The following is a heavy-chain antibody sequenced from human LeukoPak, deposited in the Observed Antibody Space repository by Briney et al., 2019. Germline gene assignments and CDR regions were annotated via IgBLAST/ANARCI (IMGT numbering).Heavy chain of an antibody. CDR3: ARGLAIFGVVIRPPSRYNWFDP. J-gene: IGHJ5*02. Sequence: WASVKVSCKASGYTFTSYYMHWVRQAPGQGLEWMGIINPSGGSTSYAQKFQGRVTMTRDTSTSTVYMELSSLRSEGTAVYYCARGLAIFGVVIRPPSRYNWFDPWGQGTLVTVSS. CDR1: GYTFTSYY. V-gene: IGHV1-46*01. CDR2: INPSGGST. D-gene: IGHD3-3*01.